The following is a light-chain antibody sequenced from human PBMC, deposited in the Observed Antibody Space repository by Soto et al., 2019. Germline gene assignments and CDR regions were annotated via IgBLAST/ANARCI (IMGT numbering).Light chain of an antibody. J-gene: IGLJ2*01. CDR2: FNN. CDR1: SSNIGSNT. Sequence: QSVLTQPPSASGTPGQSVTISCFGSSSNIGSNTVSWYQQLPGTAPKVLIYFNNQRPSGVPGRFSGSKSGTSASLAISGLQSEDEADYFCAAWDDSLNGRVFGGGTKVTVL. CDR3: AAWDDSLNGRV. V-gene: IGLV1-44*01.